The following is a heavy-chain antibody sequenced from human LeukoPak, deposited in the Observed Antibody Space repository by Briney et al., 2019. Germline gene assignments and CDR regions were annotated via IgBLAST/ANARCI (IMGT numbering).Heavy chain of an antibody. CDR1: GYTFTSYG. D-gene: IGHD6-19*01. CDR2: ISAYNGNT. Sequence: ASVKVSCKASGYTFTSYGISWVRQAPGRGLEWMGWISAYNGNTNYAQKLQGRVTMTTDTSTSTAYMELRSLRSDDTAVYYCARDYTPGIAVAGTHYYYGMDVWGQGTTVTVSS. V-gene: IGHV1-18*01. CDR3: ARDYTPGIAVAGTHYYYGMDV. J-gene: IGHJ6*02.